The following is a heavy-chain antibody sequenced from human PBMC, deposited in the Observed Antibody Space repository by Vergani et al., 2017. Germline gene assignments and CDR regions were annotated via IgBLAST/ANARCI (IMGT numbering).Heavy chain of an antibody. V-gene: IGHV3-11*01. Sequence: QVQLVESGGGLVKAGGSLRLSCVASGFTFSDHYMSWIRPAPGKGLEWVSFISSSGNTKYYADSVRGRFTISMDNAKKSLYLQINSLRVEDTAVYYCARLQKGYSSSFDFWGQGTLVTVS. CDR1: GFTFSDHY. D-gene: IGHD5-18*01. J-gene: IGHJ4*02. CDR2: ISSSGNTK. CDR3: ARLQKGYSSSFDF.